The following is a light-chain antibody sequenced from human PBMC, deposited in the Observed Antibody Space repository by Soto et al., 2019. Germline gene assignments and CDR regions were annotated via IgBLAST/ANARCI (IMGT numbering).Light chain of an antibody. Sequence: EIVMTQSPATLSVSPGARATLSCRASQSISSNLAWYQQKPGQAPRLLIYGASTRATGIPARFSGSGSGTDCTLTISSLQSEDFAVYYCQQYNNWPPDTFGPGTKVD. CDR1: QSISSN. J-gene: IGKJ3*01. CDR3: QQYNNWPPDT. CDR2: GAS. V-gene: IGKV3-15*01.